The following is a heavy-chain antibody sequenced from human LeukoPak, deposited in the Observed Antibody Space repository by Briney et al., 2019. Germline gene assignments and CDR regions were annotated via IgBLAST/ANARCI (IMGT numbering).Heavy chain of an antibody. CDR3: ASLYYYDSSGYYWVDY. CDR1: GGTFSSYA. Sequence: GASVKVSCKASGGTFSSYAISWVRQAPGQGLEWMGRIIPILGIANYAQKFQGRVTITADKSTSTAYMELSSLRSEDTAVYYCASLYYYDSSGYYWVDYWGQGTLVTVSS. J-gene: IGHJ4*02. D-gene: IGHD3-22*01. V-gene: IGHV1-69*04. CDR2: IIPILGIA.